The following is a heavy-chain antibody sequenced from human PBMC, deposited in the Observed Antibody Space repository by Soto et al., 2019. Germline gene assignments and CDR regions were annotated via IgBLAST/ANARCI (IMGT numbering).Heavy chain of an antibody. D-gene: IGHD3-9*01. J-gene: IGHJ6*02. CDR2: ISAYNGNT. Sequence: ASVKVSCKASGYTFTSYGISWVRRAPGQGLEWMGWISAYNGNTNYAQKLQGRVTMTTDTSTSTAYMELRSLRSDDTAVYYCARDFLRGSGYLDWSYYYGMDVWGQGTTVTVSS. V-gene: IGHV1-18*04. CDR3: ARDFLRGSGYLDWSYYYGMDV. CDR1: GYTFTSYG.